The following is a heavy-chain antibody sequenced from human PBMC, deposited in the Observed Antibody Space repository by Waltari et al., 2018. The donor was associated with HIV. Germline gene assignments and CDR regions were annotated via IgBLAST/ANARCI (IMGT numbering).Heavy chain of an antibody. CDR3: ASARETMGVDFDS. J-gene: IGHJ5*01. V-gene: IGHV1-69*08. CDR1: GGAFVSHT. Sequence: QVQLVQSGAEVKKPGSSVQVSCQASGGAFVSHTINWVRQAPGQGLEWMGRAIPMFGTANYAQKFQGRVTITADKSTSTAYMELNGLRFDDTAVYYCASARETMGVDFDSWGQGTLVTVS. CDR2: AIPMFGTA. D-gene: IGHD3-10*01.